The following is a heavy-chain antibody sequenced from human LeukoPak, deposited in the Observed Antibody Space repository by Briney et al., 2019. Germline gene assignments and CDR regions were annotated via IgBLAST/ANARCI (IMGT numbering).Heavy chain of an antibody. D-gene: IGHD2-2*01. V-gene: IGHV3-21*01. CDR3: ARELGVVPAAIRESGVAFDI. J-gene: IGHJ3*02. CDR1: GFTFSSYS. CDR2: ISSSSSYI. Sequence: PGGSLRLSCAASGFTFSSYSMNWVRQAPGKGLEWVSSISSSSSYIYYADSVKGRFTISRDNAKNSLYLQMNSLRAEDTAVYHCARELGVVPAAIRESGVAFDIWGQGTMVTVSS.